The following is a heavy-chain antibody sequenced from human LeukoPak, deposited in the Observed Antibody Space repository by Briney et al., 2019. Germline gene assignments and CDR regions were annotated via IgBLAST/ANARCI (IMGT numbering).Heavy chain of an antibody. CDR3: ARDRAWNYFDY. CDR1: GFTFSDYA. D-gene: IGHD3-3*01. CDR2: ISKDGSDK. V-gene: IGHV3-30-3*01. J-gene: IGHJ4*02. Sequence: PEGSLRLSCAASGFTFSDYAMHWVRQAPGKGLEWVAVISKDGSDKYYPGSVRGRFTISRDNSKNTIYLQMDSLRAEDTAIYYCARDRAWNYFDYWGQGTLVTVSS.